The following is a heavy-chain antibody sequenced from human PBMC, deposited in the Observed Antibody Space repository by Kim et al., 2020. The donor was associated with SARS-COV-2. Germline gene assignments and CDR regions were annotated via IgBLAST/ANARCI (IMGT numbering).Heavy chain of an antibody. Sequence: GGSLRLSCTTSGFTFTGYAMSWVRQAPGKGLEWVSSIDGSDGTTYYVDSVKGRFTISRDNSKNTLYLQMSNLRADDKAVYYCMKGGWGWIWDHWGQGTL. CDR2: IDGSDGTT. J-gene: IGHJ4*02. CDR1: GFTFTGYA. D-gene: IGHD2-2*03. V-gene: IGHV3-23*01. CDR3: MKGGWGWIWDH.